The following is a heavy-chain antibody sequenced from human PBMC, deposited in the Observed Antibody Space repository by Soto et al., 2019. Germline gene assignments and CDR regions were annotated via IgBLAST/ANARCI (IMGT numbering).Heavy chain of an antibody. Sequence: EVQLLESGGGLVQPGGSLRLSCAASGFTFTNYAMTWVRQAPGKGLEWVSISSGSGSGGSTNYADSVKGRFTISRDNSENTLYLQMNSLRVEETAVYYCAKDRDDYRNYVFDYWGQGTLVTVSS. CDR2: SSGSGSGGST. D-gene: IGHD4-4*01. V-gene: IGHV3-23*01. CDR1: GFTFTNYA. J-gene: IGHJ4*02. CDR3: AKDRDDYRNYVFDY.